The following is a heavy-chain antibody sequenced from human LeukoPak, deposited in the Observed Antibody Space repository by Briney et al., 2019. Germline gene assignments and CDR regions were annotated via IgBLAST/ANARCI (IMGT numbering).Heavy chain of an antibody. CDR3: ARVAHPSPNGYYLGY. Sequence: SETLSLTCAVYGGSFSYYYWTWVRQSPGKGLEWIGEINHSGSTNYNPSLKSRVTISADTSKSQFSLKVTSVTAADTALYYCARVAHPSPNGYYLGYWGQGTLVTISS. CDR1: GGSFSYYY. V-gene: IGHV4-34*01. J-gene: IGHJ4*02. CDR2: INHSGST. D-gene: IGHD5-12*01.